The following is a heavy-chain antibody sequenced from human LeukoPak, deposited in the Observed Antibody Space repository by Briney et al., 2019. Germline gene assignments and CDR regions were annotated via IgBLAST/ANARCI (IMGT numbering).Heavy chain of an antibody. J-gene: IGHJ4*02. D-gene: IGHD1-26*01. Sequence: GGSLRLSCAASGFTFSSYEMNWVRQAPGKGLEWVSYISSSGSTIYYADSVKGRSTISRDNAKNSLYLQMNSLRAEDTAVYYCARDNRRWEVVYYFDYWGQGTLVTVSS. CDR3: ARDNRRWEVVYYFDY. V-gene: IGHV3-48*03. CDR1: GFTFSSYE. CDR2: ISSSGSTI.